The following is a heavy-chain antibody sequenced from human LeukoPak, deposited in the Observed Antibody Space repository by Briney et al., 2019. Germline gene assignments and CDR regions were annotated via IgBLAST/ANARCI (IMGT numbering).Heavy chain of an antibody. V-gene: IGHV1-2*02. Sequence: EDSVKVSCKASGYTFTGYYMHWVRQAPGQGLEWMGWINPNSGGTNYAQKFQGRVTMTRDTSISTAYMELSRLRSDDTAVYYCARRTTYYYDSSGYHFDYWGQGTLVTVSS. D-gene: IGHD3-22*01. CDR3: ARRTTYYYDSSGYHFDY. CDR1: GYTFTGYY. CDR2: INPNSGGT. J-gene: IGHJ4*02.